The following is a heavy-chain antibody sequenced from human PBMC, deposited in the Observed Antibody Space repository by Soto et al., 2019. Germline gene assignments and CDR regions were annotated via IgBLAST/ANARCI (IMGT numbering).Heavy chain of an antibody. D-gene: IGHD3-3*01. V-gene: IGHV3-23*01. Sequence: GGSLRLSCAASGFTFSSYAMSWVRQPPGKGLEWVSAISGSGGSTYYADSVKGRFTISRDNSRNTVYLQMNSLRAEDTALYHCAKGSSAGTSGFYNYWGQGTLVTVSS. CDR1: GFTFSSYA. CDR2: ISGSGGST. CDR3: AKGSSAGTSGFYNY. J-gene: IGHJ4*02.